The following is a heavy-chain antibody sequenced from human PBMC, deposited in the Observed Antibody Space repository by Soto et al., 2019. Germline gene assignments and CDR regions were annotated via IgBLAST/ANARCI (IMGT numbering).Heavy chain of an antibody. CDR3: ARDPVEMRVGGAFDI. D-gene: IGHD1-26*01. CDR2: ISYDGSNK. CDR1: GFTFSSYA. Sequence: PGGSLRLSCAASGFTFSSYAMHWVRQAPGKGLEWVAVISYDGSNKYYADSVKGRFTISRDNSKNTLYLQMNSLRAEDTAVYYCARDPVEMRVGGAFDIWGQGTMVTVSS. V-gene: IGHV3-30-3*01. J-gene: IGHJ3*02.